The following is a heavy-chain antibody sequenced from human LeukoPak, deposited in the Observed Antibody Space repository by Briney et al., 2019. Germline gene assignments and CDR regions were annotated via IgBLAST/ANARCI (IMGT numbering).Heavy chain of an antibody. J-gene: IGHJ3*02. Sequence: GGSLRLSCAASGFTFSSYAMHWVRQAPGKGPEYVSAISSNGGSTYYANSVKGRFTISRDNSKNTLYLQMGSLRAEDMAVYYCAGAGSWDAFDIWGQGTMVTVSS. CDR2: ISSNGGST. D-gene: IGHD1-26*01. CDR3: AGAGSWDAFDI. CDR1: GFTFSSYA. V-gene: IGHV3-64*01.